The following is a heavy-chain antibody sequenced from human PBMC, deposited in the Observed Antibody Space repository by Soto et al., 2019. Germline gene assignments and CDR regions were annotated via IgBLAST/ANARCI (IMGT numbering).Heavy chain of an antibody. D-gene: IGHD3-10*01. CDR2: IITDGSNT. V-gene: IGHV3-74*01. J-gene: IGHJ6*02. Sequence: PGGSLRLSCAASGFTFSSYWMHWVRQAPGTGLVWVSRIITDGSNTNYADSVKGRFTISRDNAKNTLYLQMNSVRAEDTAIYYCARGGRGSSAYYYVMDVWGQGTTVTVSS. CDR1: GFTFSSYW. CDR3: ARGGRGSSAYYYVMDV.